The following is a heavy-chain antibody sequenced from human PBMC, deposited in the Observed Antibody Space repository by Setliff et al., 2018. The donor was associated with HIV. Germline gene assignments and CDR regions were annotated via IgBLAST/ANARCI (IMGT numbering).Heavy chain of an antibody. CDR2: INPNTGGT. J-gene: IGHJ4*02. CDR3: ARDNRTGYSGGWPLDY. V-gene: IGHV1-2*02. D-gene: IGHD5-12*01. CDR1: GYSFTGYY. Sequence: ASVKVSCKSSGYSFTGYYMHWVRQTPGQGLEWVGWINPNTGGTQYAQRFQGRVTVTRDTPYTTVYMEMKSLRSDDTAIYYCARDNRTGYSGGWPLDYWGQGTLVTVSS.